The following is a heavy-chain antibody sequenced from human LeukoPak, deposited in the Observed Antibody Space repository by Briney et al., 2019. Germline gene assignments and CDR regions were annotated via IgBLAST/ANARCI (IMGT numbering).Heavy chain of an antibody. CDR3: AKDIGGIAVAGPLDY. V-gene: IGHV3-9*01. D-gene: IGHD6-19*01. Sequence: PGGSLRLSCAASGFTFDDYAMHWVRQVPGKGLEWVSGISWNSGSIGYADSVKGRFTISRDNAKNSLYLQMNSLRAEDTALYYCAKDIGGIAVAGPLDYWGQGTLVTVSS. J-gene: IGHJ4*02. CDR2: ISWNSGSI. CDR1: GFTFDDYA.